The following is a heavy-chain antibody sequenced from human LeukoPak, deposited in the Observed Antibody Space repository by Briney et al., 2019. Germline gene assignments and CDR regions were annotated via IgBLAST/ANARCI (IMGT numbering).Heavy chain of an antibody. CDR3: ARSVAGSEPYYYYCMDV. J-gene: IGHJ6*02. CDR1: GFTFSSYA. CDR2: ISYDGSNK. V-gene: IGHV3-30-3*01. D-gene: IGHD6-19*01. Sequence: PGGSLRLSCAASGFTFSSYAMHWVRQAPGKGLEWVAVISYDGSNKYYADSVKGRFTISRDNSKNTLYLQMNSLRAEDTAVYYCARSVAGSEPYYYYCMDVWGQGTTVTVSS.